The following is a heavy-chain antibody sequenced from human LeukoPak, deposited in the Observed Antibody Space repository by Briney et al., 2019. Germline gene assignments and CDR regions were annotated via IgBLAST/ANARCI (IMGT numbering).Heavy chain of an antibody. CDR3: ATSALWFGDPGVRANYYYYGMDV. Sequence: ASVKVSCKVSGYTLTELSMHWVRQAPGKGLEWMGGFDPEDGETIYAQKFQGRVTMTEDTSTDTAYMELSSLRSEDTAVYYCATSALWFGDPGVRANYYYYGMDVWGQGTTVTVSS. J-gene: IGHJ6*02. V-gene: IGHV1-24*01. D-gene: IGHD3-10*01. CDR1: GYTLTELS. CDR2: FDPEDGET.